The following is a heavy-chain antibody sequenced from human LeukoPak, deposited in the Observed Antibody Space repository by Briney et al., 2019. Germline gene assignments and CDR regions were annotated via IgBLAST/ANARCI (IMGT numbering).Heavy chain of an antibody. CDR2: IWYDGSNK. J-gene: IGHJ4*02. Sequence: PGRSLRLSCAASGFTFSSYGMHWVRQAPGKGLEWVAVIWYDGSNKYYADSVKGRFIISKDNSKNTLYLQMNSLRAEDTAVYYCARDLGYCSGGSCYPRGFDYWGQGTLVTVSS. D-gene: IGHD2-15*01. CDR3: ARDLGYCSGGSCYPRGFDY. CDR1: GFTFSSYG. V-gene: IGHV3-33*01.